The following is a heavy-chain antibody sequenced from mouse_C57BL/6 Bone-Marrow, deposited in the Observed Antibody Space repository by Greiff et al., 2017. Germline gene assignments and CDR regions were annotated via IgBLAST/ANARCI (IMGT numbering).Heavy chain of an antibody. J-gene: IGHJ2*01. CDR1: GFNIKNTY. D-gene: IGHD1-1*01. CDR3: ARCDYGSRSDFDY. V-gene: IGHV14-3*01. Sequence: EVQLQESVAELVRPGASVKLSCTASGFNIKNTYMHWVKQRPEQGLEWIGRIDPANGNTKYAPKFPGKATITADTSSNTAYLQLSSLTSEDTAIYYCARCDYGSRSDFDYWGQGTTLTVSS. CDR2: IDPANGNT.